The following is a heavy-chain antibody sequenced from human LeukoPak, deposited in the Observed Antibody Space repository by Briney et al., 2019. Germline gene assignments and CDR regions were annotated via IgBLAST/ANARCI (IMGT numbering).Heavy chain of an antibody. CDR2: IYYGQTI. D-gene: IGHD4/OR15-4a*01. J-gene: IGHJ5*01. CDR1: AASISSGSHH. V-gene: IGHV4-39*01. Sequence: PSETLSLTCTISAASISSGSHHWGWIRQSPGKGLEWIGSIYYGQTIYYNPSLNRRVTISVVTSKDQFTLQLNSVTAADTAVYYCVRHDGRGGATMGAFDSWGQGSLITVSS. CDR3: VRHDGRGGATMGAFDS.